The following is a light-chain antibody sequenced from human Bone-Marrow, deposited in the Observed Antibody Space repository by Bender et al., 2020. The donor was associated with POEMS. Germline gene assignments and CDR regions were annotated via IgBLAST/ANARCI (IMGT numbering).Light chain of an antibody. V-gene: IGLV1-40*01. CDR1: SSNIGAGYD. J-gene: IGLJ3*02. CDR3: QSYDNSLGGWV. CDR2: GYN. Sequence: QSMLTQPPSVSGAPGQRVTISCTGSSSNIGAGYDVHWYQVIPGTGPKLLIYGYNNRPSGVPDRFSGSKSGTSASLAITGLQAEDEGDYYCQSYDNSLGGWVFGGGTKLTVL.